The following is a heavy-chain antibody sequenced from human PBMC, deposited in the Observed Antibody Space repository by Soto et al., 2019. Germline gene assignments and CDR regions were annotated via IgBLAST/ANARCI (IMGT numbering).Heavy chain of an antibody. J-gene: IGHJ4*02. Sequence: SETLSLTWTVSGGSISSYDWSWIRQPPGKGLEWNGYIFYSGSTNYNPSLKSRVTISVDTSKNQFSLKLSSVTAADPAVYYCARRYGGNFDYWGQGTLVTVLL. CDR3: ARRYGGNFDY. CDR2: IFYSGST. CDR1: GGSISSYD. D-gene: IGHD4-17*01. V-gene: IGHV4-59*01.